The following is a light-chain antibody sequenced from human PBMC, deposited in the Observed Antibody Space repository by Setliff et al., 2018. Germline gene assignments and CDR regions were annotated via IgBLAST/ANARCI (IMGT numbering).Light chain of an antibody. J-gene: IGLJ2*01. Sequence: QAVVTQAPSLTVSPGGTVTLTCASSAGAVTSGHYPYWFLQKPGQAPRTLIYDVSKTHSWTPARFSGSLLGGKAALTLSGAQPEDEAEYYCSLAYTGAGVFGGGTKVTVL. CDR2: DVS. CDR1: AGAVTSGHY. V-gene: IGLV7-46*01. CDR3: SLAYTGAGV.